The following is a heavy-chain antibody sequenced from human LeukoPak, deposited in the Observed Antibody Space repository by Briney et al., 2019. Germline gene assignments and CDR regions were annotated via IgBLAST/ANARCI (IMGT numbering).Heavy chain of an antibody. D-gene: IGHD6-13*01. J-gene: IGHJ4*02. CDR2: SNIDGSTT. V-gene: IGHV3-74*01. CDR3: ARGYSSSSGFDY. CDR1: GFTFTSYC. Sequence: GGSLRLSCAASGFTFTSYCMHWVRQAPGRRLVWVSRSNIDGSTTTYADSVKGRFTISRDDARNTLYLQMNSLRAEDTAVYYCARGYSSSSGFDYWGQGTLVTVSS.